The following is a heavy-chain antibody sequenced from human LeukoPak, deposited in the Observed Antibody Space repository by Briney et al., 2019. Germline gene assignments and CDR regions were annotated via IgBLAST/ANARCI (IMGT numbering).Heavy chain of an antibody. CDR2: ISSSSYI. J-gene: IGHJ6*02. Sequence: GGSLRLSCAASGFTFSSYSMNWVRQAPGRGLEWVSSISSSSYIYYADSVKGRFTISRDNAKNSLYLQMNSLRAEDTAVYYCATPRGRYYSGMDVWGQGTTVTVSS. CDR3: ATPRGRYYSGMDV. CDR1: GFTFSSYS. V-gene: IGHV3-21*04. D-gene: IGHD3-10*01.